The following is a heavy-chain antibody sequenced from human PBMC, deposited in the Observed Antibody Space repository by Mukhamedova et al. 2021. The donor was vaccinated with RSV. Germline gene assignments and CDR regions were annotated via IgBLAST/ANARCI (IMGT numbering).Heavy chain of an antibody. V-gene: IGHV3-30*09. CDR3: ARDQKKFVATIRGHFDY. J-gene: IGHJ4*02. Sequence: AISRDNSKNTLYLQMNSLTAEDTAIYYCARDQKKFVATIRGHFDYWGQGTLVTVS. D-gene: IGHD5-12*01.